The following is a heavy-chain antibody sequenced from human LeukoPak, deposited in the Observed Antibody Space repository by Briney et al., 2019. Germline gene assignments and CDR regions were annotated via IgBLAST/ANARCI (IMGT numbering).Heavy chain of an antibody. CDR1: GYTFTGYG. Sequence: ASVKVSCKASGYTFTGYGISWVRQAPGQGLEWMGWISAYNGNTNYAQKLQGRVTMTTDTSTSTAYMELRSLRSDDTAVYYCARDQNGSGWRTTSNWFDPWGQGTLVTVSS. V-gene: IGHV1-18*01. D-gene: IGHD6-19*01. CDR3: ARDQNGSGWRTTSNWFDP. J-gene: IGHJ5*02. CDR2: ISAYNGNT.